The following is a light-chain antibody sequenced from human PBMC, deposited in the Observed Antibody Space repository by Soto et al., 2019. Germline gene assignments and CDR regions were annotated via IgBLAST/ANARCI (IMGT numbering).Light chain of an antibody. CDR2: AAS. CDR3: QQLNSYPLT. CDR1: QGISSF. V-gene: IGKV1-9*01. J-gene: IGKJ4*02. Sequence: DIQLTQSPSFLSASVGDRVTITCRASQGISSFLAWYQQKPGKAPKLLIYAASTLQSGVPSRFRGSESGTDFTLTISSLQPEDFATYSCQQLNSYPLTFGGGTKVEIK.